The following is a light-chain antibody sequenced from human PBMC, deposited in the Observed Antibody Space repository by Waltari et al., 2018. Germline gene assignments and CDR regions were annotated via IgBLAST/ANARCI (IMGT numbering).Light chain of an antibody. J-gene: IGKJ4*01. CDR1: QSVSSIY. CDR2: GAS. Sequence: EIVLPQSPATLSLSPGERSTLSCRASQSVSSIYLAWYQHKPGQAHRLVIYGASSRAAGIPDRFSGSGSGTDFTLTISRLEPEDFAVYYCQQYGTAPPLTFGGGTKVEIK. V-gene: IGKV3-20*01. CDR3: QQYGTAPPLT.